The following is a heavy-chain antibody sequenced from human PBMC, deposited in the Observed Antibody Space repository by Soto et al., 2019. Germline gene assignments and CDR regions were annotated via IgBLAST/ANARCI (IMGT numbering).Heavy chain of an antibody. CDR1: GGSISSGGYS. V-gene: IGHV4-30-2*01. D-gene: IGHD2-15*01. Sequence: QLQLQESGSGLVKPSQTLSRTCAVSGGSISSGGYSWSWIRQPPGKGLEWIGYIYHSGSTYYNPSLKSRVTISVDRSKNQFSLKLSTVTAADTAVHYCARSYCSGGSCYSDYWGQGTLVTVSS. J-gene: IGHJ4*02. CDR2: IYHSGST. CDR3: ARSYCSGGSCYSDY.